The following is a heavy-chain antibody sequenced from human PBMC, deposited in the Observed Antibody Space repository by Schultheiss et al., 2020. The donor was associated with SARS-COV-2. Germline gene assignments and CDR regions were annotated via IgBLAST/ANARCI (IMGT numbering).Heavy chain of an antibody. CDR2: IKQDGSEK. D-gene: IGHD4-11*01. Sequence: GESLKISCAASGFTFSSYWMSWVRQAPGKGLEWVANIKQDGSEKYYVDSVKGRFTISRDNAKNSLYLQMNSLRAEDTAVYYCARVSPTADFDYWGQGTLVTVSS. J-gene: IGHJ4*02. CDR3: ARVSPTADFDY. CDR1: GFTFSSYW. V-gene: IGHV3-7*04.